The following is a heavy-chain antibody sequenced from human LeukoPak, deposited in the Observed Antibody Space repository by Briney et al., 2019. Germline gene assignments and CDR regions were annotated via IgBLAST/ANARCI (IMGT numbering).Heavy chain of an antibody. CDR3: ARGVGGSEWNWFDP. CDR1: GDSISSGDYY. CDR2: ISSSGST. V-gene: IGHV4-61*02. Sequence: SETLSLTCTVSGDSISSGDYYWSWIRQPAGKGLEWIGRISSSGSTNYNPSLKSRVTISVDTSKNQFSLKLSSVTAADTAVYYCARGVGGSEWNWFDPWGQGTLVTVSS. D-gene: IGHD5-12*01. J-gene: IGHJ5*02.